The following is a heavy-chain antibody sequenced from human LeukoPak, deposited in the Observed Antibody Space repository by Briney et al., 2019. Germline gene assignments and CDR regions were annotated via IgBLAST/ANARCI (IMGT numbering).Heavy chain of an antibody. V-gene: IGHV4-59*01. Sequence: SETLSLTCTVSGGSISSYYWRWIRQPPGKGLEWIGYIYYSGSTNYNPSLKSRVTISVDTSKNQFSLKLSSVAAADTAVYYCARFCNYYDSSGYHYGFDPWGQGTLVTVSS. J-gene: IGHJ5*02. CDR1: GGSISSYY. CDR3: ARFCNYYDSSGYHYGFDP. D-gene: IGHD3-22*01. CDR2: IYYSGST.